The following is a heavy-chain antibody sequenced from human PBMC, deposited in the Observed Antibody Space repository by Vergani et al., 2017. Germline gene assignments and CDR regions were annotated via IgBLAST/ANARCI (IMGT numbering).Heavy chain of an antibody. CDR3: ARDQGSGTNRHHYGLDV. V-gene: IGHV3-21*06. CDR2: ISSSGNYV. D-gene: IGHD3-10*01. Sequence: EEHLVESGGGLVKPGGSLRLSCVASGFTFGSYSVNWVRQAPGRGLAWVSSISSSGNYVYYAASVKGRFSISRDNAKNLLSLQMNSLRADDTAVYYCARDQGSGTNRHHYGLDVWGQGTTVTVSS. J-gene: IGHJ6*02. CDR1: GFTFGSYS.